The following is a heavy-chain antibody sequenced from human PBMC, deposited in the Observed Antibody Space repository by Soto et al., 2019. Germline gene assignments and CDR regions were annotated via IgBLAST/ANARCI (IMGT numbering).Heavy chain of an antibody. CDR2: IYSGGST. J-gene: IGHJ6*02. V-gene: IGHV3-66*01. CDR1: GFTVSSNY. Sequence: EVQLVESGGGLVQPGGSLRLSCAASGFTVSSNYMSWVRQAPGKGLEWISVIYSGGSTYYADSVKGRFTISRDNSKNTLYLQMNSLRAEDTAVYYCARDRIPTGMDVWGQGTTVTVSS. CDR3: ARDRIPTGMDV.